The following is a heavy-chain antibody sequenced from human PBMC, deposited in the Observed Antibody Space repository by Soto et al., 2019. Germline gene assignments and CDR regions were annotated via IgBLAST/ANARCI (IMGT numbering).Heavy chain of an antibody. Sequence: QVQLVESGGDLVKPGGSLRLSCAASGFTFSDYYMSWIRQAPGKGLEWVSYISSSSIHTNYADSVKGRFTISRDNAKNSLFLQMNTLRAEDTAVYYCARGTWRFGESLPSFFDSWGQGTLVTVSS. CDR2: ISSSSIHT. D-gene: IGHD3-10*01. J-gene: IGHJ4*02. V-gene: IGHV3-11*05. CDR3: ARGTWRFGESLPSFFDS. CDR1: GFTFSDYY.